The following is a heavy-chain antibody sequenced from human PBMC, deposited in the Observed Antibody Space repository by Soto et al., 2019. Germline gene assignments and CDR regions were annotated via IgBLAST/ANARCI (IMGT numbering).Heavy chain of an antibody. CDR1: GDSISSPNW. V-gene: IGHV4-4*02. CDR2: MFASGSS. Sequence: QVQLQESGPGLVKPSETLSLTCAVSGDSISSPNWWSWYRQPPGKGLELIGEMFASGSSHYNPSLNGRVTISLDTSKNHFSLKLTSLAAADTAIYYCAREGFDHRPDYWGQGIPVTVSS. J-gene: IGHJ4*02. CDR3: AREGFDHRPDY.